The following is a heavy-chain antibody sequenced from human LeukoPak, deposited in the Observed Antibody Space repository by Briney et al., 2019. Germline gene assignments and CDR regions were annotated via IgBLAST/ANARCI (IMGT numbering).Heavy chain of an antibody. CDR2: VNLQGST. Sequence: SGTLSLTCGVSGGSITQTNYWTWVRQPPGKGLEWIGEVNLQGSTNYNPSLMGRVAISVDKSENHVSLQLTSVTAADTAVYYCARDPPSDSSGHYAFDYWGLGTLVTVSS. V-gene: IGHV4-4*02. CDR1: GGSITQTNY. CDR3: ARDPPSDSSGHYAFDY. J-gene: IGHJ4*02. D-gene: IGHD3-22*01.